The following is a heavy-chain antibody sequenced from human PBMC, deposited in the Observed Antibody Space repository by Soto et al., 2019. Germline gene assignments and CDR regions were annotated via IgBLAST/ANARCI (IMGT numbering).Heavy chain of an antibody. D-gene: IGHD3-10*01. CDR2: IYPGDSDI. CDR3: ARQGGRVKFGEFFDY. Sequence: EVQLVQSGAEVIKPGESLKISCKSSGYSFTSYWIGWVRRMPGKGLEWMGIIYPGDSDIRYSPSFEGQVTISADKSITTAYLQWSSLKASDTAMYYCARQGGRVKFGEFFDYWGQGTLVTVSS. J-gene: IGHJ4*02. V-gene: IGHV5-51*01. CDR1: GYSFTSYW.